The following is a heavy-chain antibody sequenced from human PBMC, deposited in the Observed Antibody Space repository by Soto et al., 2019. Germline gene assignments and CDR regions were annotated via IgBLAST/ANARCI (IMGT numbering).Heavy chain of an antibody. CDR1: GLTFKSYA. J-gene: IGHJ4*02. CDR3: VKRDLAY. V-gene: IGHV3-23*01. Sequence: XESLRLSCAVSGLTFKSYAMSWVRQAPGKGLEWVSTISDSGGSTSYADSVKGRLTISRDNSMNTLYLQMDSLRVEDTAVYYCVKRDLAYWGQGTLVTVSS. CDR2: ISDSGGST.